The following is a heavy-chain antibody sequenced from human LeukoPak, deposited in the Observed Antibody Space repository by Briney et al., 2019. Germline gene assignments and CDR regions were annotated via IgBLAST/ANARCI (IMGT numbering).Heavy chain of an antibody. CDR1: GFTTSDNY. CDR3: ARVPFTASLGDYFDY. CDR2: IYSGGRT. J-gene: IGHJ4*02. Sequence: GGSLRLSCAGSGFTTSDNYITWVRQAPGKGLQWVSVIYSGGRTNYADSVKGRFSMSRDKSNGTVYLQLNSLRTEDTAVYFCARVPFTASLGDYFDYWGQGALVTVSS. V-gene: IGHV3-66*01. D-gene: IGHD3-16*01.